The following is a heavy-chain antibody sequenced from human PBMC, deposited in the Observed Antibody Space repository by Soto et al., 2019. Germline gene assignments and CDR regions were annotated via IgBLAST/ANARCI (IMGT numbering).Heavy chain of an antibody. CDR1: GFNFNNYG. CDR3: ARRQSSPPTRGAASARGGMDV. Sequence: QVQLVESGGGVVQPGRSLRLSCAASGFNFNNYGMHWVRQAPGKGLEWVAVIWNDGNGYYYANSVKGRFTISRDNSKNTLYLQMSRLRAEDTAVYYCARRQSSPPTRGAASARGGMDVWGQGTTVTVSS. J-gene: IGHJ6*02. CDR2: IWNDGNGY. V-gene: IGHV3-33*01. D-gene: IGHD6-13*01.